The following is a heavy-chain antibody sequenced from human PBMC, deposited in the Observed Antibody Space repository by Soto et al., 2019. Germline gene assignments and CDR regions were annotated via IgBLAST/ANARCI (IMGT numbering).Heavy chain of an antibody. J-gene: IGHJ3*02. D-gene: IGHD3-22*01. V-gene: IGHV1-46*01. CDR1: GYTITSYY. CDR2: INPSGGST. CDR3: ARSAPPFDSSGYYGVNDAFDI. Sequence: GASVKVSCTASGYTITSYYMHWVRQAPRQGLEWMGIINPSGGSTSYAQKFQGRVTMTRDTSTSTVYMELSSLRSEDTAVYYCARSAPPFDSSGYYGVNDAFDIWGQGTMVTVSS.